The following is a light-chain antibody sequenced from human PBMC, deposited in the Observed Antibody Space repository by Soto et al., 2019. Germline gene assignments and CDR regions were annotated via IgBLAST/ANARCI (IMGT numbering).Light chain of an antibody. J-gene: IGKJ3*01. CDR1: QSVSSN. CDR3: QQYGSSPFT. CDR2: GAS. V-gene: IGKV3-20*01. Sequence: EIGMMQSPATLSVSPGERATLSCRASQSVSSNLAWYQQKPGQAPRLLIYGASSRATGIPDRFSGSGSGTDFTLTISRLEPEDFAVYYCQQYGSSPFTFGPGTKVDIK.